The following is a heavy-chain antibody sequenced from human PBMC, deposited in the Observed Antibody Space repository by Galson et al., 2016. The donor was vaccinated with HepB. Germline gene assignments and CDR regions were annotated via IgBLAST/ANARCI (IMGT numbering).Heavy chain of an antibody. Sequence: SETLSLTCAVSGYAISSGYFWGWIRQPPGKGLEWIGTIYASGNTHHNPSLKSRLTISVDTSKNQLSLKLSSVTAADTAIYYCARVVDPVLGEFDSWGQGTLVAVSS. CDR2: IYASGNT. J-gene: IGHJ4*02. D-gene: IGHD2-15*01. CDR1: GYAISSGYF. CDR3: ARVVDPVLGEFDS. V-gene: IGHV4-38-2*01.